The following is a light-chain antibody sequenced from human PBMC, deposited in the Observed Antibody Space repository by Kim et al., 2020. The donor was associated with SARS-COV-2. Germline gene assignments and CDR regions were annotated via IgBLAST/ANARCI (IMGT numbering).Light chain of an antibody. J-gene: IGLJ3*02. V-gene: IGLV2-8*01. CDR2: EVD. CDR3: SSYVGSDRVV. CDR1: SSDVGAYNY. Sequence: QSALTQPPSASGSPGQSVTISCTGTSSDVGAYNYVSWYQQHPGKAPKVMIYEVDKRPSGVPDRFSGSKSGNTASLTVSGLQAEDEADYYCSSYVGSDRVVFGGGTKLIVL.